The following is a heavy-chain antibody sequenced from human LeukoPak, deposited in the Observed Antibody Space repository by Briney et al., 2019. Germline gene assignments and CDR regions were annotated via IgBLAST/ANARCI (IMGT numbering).Heavy chain of an antibody. CDR2: FDPEDGET. CDR1: EYTLTELS. D-gene: IGHD2-15*01. V-gene: IGHV1-24*01. Sequence: ASVKVSCKVSEYTLTELSMHWVRQAPGKGLEWMGGFDPEDGETIYAQKFQGRVTMTEDTSTDTAYMELSSLRSEDTAVYYCATLDTVVVVAATPESHNWFDPWGQGTLVTVSS. CDR3: ATLDTVVVVAATPESHNWFDP. J-gene: IGHJ5*02.